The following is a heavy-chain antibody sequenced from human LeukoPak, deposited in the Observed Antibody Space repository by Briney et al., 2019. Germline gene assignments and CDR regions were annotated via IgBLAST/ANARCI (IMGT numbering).Heavy chain of an antibody. CDR1: GGTFSSYA. CDR3: ARSIAARHYYYYGMDV. J-gene: IGHJ6*02. V-gene: IGHV1-69*04. D-gene: IGHD6-6*01. CDR2: IIPIFGIA. Sequence: GASVKVTCKASGGTFSSYASSWVRQAPGQGLEWMGRIIPIFGIANYAQKLQGRVTITADKSTSTAYMELSSLRSEDTAVYYCARSIAARHYYYYGMDVWGQGTTVTVSS.